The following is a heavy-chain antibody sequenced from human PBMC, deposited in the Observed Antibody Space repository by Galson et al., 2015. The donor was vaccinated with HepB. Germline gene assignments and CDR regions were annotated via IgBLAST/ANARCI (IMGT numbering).Heavy chain of an antibody. D-gene: IGHD6-13*01. V-gene: IGHV6-1*01. Sequence: CAISGDSVSSNSAAWNWIRQSPSRGLEWLGRTYYRSKWYNDYAVSVKSRITINPDTSENQFSLQLNSVTPEDTAVYYCARDRLEGYSSSWYWGSRFGWFDPWGQGTLVTVSS. CDR3: ARDRLEGYSSSWYWGSRFGWFDP. CDR2: TYYRSKWYN. CDR1: GDSVSSNSAA. J-gene: IGHJ5*02.